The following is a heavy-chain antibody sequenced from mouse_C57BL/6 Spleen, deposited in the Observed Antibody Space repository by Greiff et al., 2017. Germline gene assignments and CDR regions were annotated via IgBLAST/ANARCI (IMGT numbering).Heavy chain of an antibody. D-gene: IGHD2-4*01. J-gene: IGHJ4*01. CDR3: ARQDYDYDGDAMDY. V-gene: IGHV5-9*01. CDR2: ISGGGGNT. Sequence: DVKLMESGGGLVKPGGSLKLSCAASGFTFSSYTMSWVRQTPETRLAWVATISGGGGNTYYPDSVKGRFTISRDNAKNTLYLQMSSLRSEDTALYYCARQDYDYDGDAMDYWGQGTSVTVSS. CDR1: GFTFSSYT.